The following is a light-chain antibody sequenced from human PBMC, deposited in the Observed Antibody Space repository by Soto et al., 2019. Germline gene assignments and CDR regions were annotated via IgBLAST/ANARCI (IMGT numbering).Light chain of an antibody. Sequence: DIVLTQSPGTLSLSSGERASLXXRASQSVSSGRLAWYQQKPGQAPRXXIYGASSRATGIPDRFSGSGAGTDFTLTISRLEPEDYAVHYCQQYGHSLWTFGQGTKVDIK. CDR3: QQYGHSLWT. J-gene: IGKJ1*01. CDR2: GAS. V-gene: IGKV3-20*01. CDR1: QSVSSGR.